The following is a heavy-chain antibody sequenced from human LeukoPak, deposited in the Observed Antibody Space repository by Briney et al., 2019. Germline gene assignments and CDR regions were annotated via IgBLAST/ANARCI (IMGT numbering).Heavy chain of an antibody. CDR3: ATGSGSYSHYRFDY. CDR1: GGTFSSYT. J-gene: IGHJ4*02. Sequence: GASVKVSCKASGGTFSSYTISWVRQAPGQGLEWMGRITPILGIANYAQKFQGRVTITADKSTSTAYMELSSLRSEDTAVYYCATGSGSYSHYRFDYWGQGTLVTVSS. D-gene: IGHD3-10*01. CDR2: ITPILGIA. V-gene: IGHV1-69*02.